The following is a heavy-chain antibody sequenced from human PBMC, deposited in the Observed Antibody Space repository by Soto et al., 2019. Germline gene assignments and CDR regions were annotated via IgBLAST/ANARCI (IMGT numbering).Heavy chain of an antibody. CDR3: ARDVALYGSGSYPDYYYGMDV. CDR1: GFTFRNYG. Sequence: PGGSLRLSCAASGFTFRNYGMNWVRQAAGKGLEWVSYIGIGSSTKYYADSVKGRFTISRDNAKNSLYLQMNSLRAEDTAVYYCARDVALYGSGSYPDYYYGMDVWGQGTTVTVSS. D-gene: IGHD3-10*01. CDR2: IGIGSSTK. V-gene: IGHV3-48*01. J-gene: IGHJ6*02.